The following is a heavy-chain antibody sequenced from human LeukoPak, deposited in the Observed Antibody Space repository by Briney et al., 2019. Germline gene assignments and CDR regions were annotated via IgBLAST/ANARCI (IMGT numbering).Heavy chain of an antibody. CDR2: IYYSGST. Sequence: PSETLSLTCTVSGGSISSYYWSWIRQPPGKGLEWIGYIYYSGSTNYNPSLKSRVTISVDTSKNQFSLKLSSVTAADTAVYYCASRRSSGWPNWFDPWGQGTLVTVSS. J-gene: IGHJ5*02. D-gene: IGHD6-19*01. CDR3: ASRRSSGWPNWFDP. V-gene: IGHV4-59*01. CDR1: GGSISSYY.